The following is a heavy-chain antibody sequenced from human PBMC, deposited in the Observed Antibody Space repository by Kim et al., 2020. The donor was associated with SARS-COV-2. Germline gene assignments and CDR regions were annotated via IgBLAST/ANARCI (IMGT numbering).Heavy chain of an antibody. CDR3: AKDRERYYGSGTANDY. CDR1: GFTFSSYA. J-gene: IGHJ4*02. CDR2: ISGSGGST. D-gene: IGHD3-10*01. Sequence: GGSLRLSCAASGFTFSSYAMSWVRQAPGKGLEWVSAISGSGGSTYYADSVKGRFTISRDNSKNTLYLQMNSLRAEDTAVYYCAKDRERYYGSGTANDYWGQGTLVTVSS. V-gene: IGHV3-23*01.